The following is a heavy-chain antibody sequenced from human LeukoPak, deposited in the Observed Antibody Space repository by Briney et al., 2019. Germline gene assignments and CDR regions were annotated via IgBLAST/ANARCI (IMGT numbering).Heavy chain of an antibody. CDR2: ISYDGSNK. J-gene: IGHJ4*02. Sequence: GGYLRLSCAASGFTFSYYGMNWVRQAPGKGLEWVAVISYDGSNKYYADSVKGRFTISRDNSKNTLSLQMNSLRAEDTAVYYCARRPVGSYFDYWGQGTLVTVSS. CDR3: ARRPVGSYFDY. D-gene: IGHD1-26*01. CDR1: GFTFSYYG. V-gene: IGHV3-30*03.